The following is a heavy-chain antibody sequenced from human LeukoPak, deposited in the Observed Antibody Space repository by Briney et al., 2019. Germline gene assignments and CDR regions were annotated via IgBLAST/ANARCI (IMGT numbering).Heavy chain of an antibody. J-gene: IGHJ3*02. CDR3: ARGGGRGGSPGAFDI. D-gene: IGHD1-26*01. CDR2: IGTAGDT. Sequence: GGSLRLSCAASGFTFSSYDMHWVRQATGKGLERVSAIGTAGDTYYPGSVKGRFTISRENAKNSLYLQMNSLRAGDTAVYYCARGGGRGGSPGAFDIWGQGTMVTVSS. V-gene: IGHV3-13*01. CDR1: GFTFSSYD.